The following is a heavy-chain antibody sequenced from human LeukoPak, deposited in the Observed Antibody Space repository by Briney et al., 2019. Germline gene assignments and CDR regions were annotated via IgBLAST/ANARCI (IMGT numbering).Heavy chain of an antibody. CDR1: GFTFSSYG. Sequence: GGSLRLSCAASGFTFSSYGMHWVRQAPGKGLEWVAVISYDGSNKYYADSVKGRFTISRDNSKNTLYLQMNSLRAEDTAVYYCARGRLPRIAVAFMDVWGQGTTVTVSS. CDR2: ISYDGSNK. D-gene: IGHD6-19*01. J-gene: IGHJ6*02. V-gene: IGHV3-30*03. CDR3: ARGRLPRIAVAFMDV.